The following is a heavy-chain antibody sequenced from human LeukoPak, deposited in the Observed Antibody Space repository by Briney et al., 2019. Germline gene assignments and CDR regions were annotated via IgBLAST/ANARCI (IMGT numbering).Heavy chain of an antibody. J-gene: IGHJ4*02. Sequence: PSETLSLTCTVSGGSISSSGYYWSWIRQPPGKGLEWIGEINHSGSTNYNPSLKSRVTISVDTSKNQFSLKLSSVTAADTAVYYCARAPLVLGASIVGFYFGYWGQGTLVTVSS. V-gene: IGHV4-39*07. CDR1: GGSISSSGYY. D-gene: IGHD2-15*01. CDR3: ARAPLVLGASIVGFYFGY. CDR2: INHSGST.